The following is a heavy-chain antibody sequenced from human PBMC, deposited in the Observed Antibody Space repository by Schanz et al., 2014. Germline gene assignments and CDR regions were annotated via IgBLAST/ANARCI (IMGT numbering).Heavy chain of an antibody. Sequence: EVQLVESGGGLAQPGGSLRLSCAASGITFSGYSMNWVRQAPGKGLEWVSYISGSSSTKYYADSVKGRFTISRDNGKKSLYLQMNSLRAEDTAVYFCAKDGRLPYYGTGSDFDYWGQGTLVTVSS. CDR1: GITFSGYS. J-gene: IGHJ4*02. V-gene: IGHV3-48*01. D-gene: IGHD3-22*01. CDR2: ISGSSSTK. CDR3: AKDGRLPYYGTGSDFDY.